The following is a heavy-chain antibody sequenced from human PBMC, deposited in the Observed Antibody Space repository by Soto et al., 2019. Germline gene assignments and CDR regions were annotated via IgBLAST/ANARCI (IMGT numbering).Heavy chain of an antibody. D-gene: IGHD2-15*01. V-gene: IGHV3-48*01. CDR3: ARDGCSGSNCVHWWDP. Sequence: EVQLVESGGGLVQPGGSLRLSCAASGFTFSRYSMNWVRQAPGKGLEWVAYISSSSTTKYYADSVKGRFTISRDNVKNSMYRQMNTLRAEDTAVYYCARDGCSGSNCVHWWDPWGQGTLVTVSS. CDR1: GFTFSRYS. J-gene: IGHJ5*02. CDR2: ISSSSTTK.